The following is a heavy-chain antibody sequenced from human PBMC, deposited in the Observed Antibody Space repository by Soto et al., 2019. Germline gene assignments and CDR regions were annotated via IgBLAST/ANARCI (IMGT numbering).Heavy chain of an antibody. CDR1: GGSISRGGYY. V-gene: IGHV4-31*03. D-gene: IGHD6-13*01. CDR3: ARARRSIAAAGTRSTEFDP. CDR2: IYYSGST. Sequence: SETLSLTCTVSGGSISRGGYYWSWIRQHPGKGLEWIGYIYYSGSTYYNPSLKSRVTISVDTSKNQFSLKLSSVTAADTAVYYCARARRSIAAAGTRSTEFDPWGQGTLVTVSS. J-gene: IGHJ5*02.